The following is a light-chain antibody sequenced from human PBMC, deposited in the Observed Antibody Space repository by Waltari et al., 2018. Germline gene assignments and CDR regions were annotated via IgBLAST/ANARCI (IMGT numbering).Light chain of an antibody. CDR3: AAWDDSLSGAGV. CDR1: SSNIGSNY. Sequence: QSVLTQPPSASGTPGQRVTISCSGSSSNIGSNYVYWYQQLPGTAPKLLIYGNSPPPSGGPCRFSGSKSGTSASLASSGLRSEDEADYYCAAWDDSLSGAGVFGGGTKLTVL. CDR2: GNS. V-gene: IGLV1-47*01. J-gene: IGLJ3*02.